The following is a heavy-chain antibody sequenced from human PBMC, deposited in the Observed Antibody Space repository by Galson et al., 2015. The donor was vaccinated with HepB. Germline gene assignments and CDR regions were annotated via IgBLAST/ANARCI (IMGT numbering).Heavy chain of an antibody. J-gene: IGHJ3*02. D-gene: IGHD7-27*01. CDR2: ISYDGSNK. CDR3: ARDAIKLGHAFDI. CDR1: GFTFSSYA. Sequence: SLRLSCAASGFTFSSYAMHWVRQAPGKGLEWVAVISYDGSNKYYADSVKGRFTISRDNSKNTLYLQMNSLRAEDTAAYYCARDAIKLGHAFDIWGQGTMVTVSS. V-gene: IGHV3-30-3*01.